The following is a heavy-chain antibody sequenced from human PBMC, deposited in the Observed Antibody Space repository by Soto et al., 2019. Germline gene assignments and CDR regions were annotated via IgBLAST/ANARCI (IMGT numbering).Heavy chain of an antibody. CDR1: GFTFSSYA. CDR2: ISGSGGST. CDR3: AIRPSRDGDYVRY. J-gene: IGHJ4*02. D-gene: IGHD4-17*01. Sequence: VQLLESGGGLVQPGGPLRLSCAASGFTFSSYAMSWVRQAPGKGLEWVSAISGSGGSTYYADSVKGRFTISRDNSKNTLYLQMNSLRAEDTAVYYCAIRPSRDGDYVRYWGQGTLVTVSS. V-gene: IGHV3-23*01.